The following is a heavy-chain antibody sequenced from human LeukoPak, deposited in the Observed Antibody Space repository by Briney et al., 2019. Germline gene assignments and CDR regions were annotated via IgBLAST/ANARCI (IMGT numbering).Heavy chain of an antibody. V-gene: IGHV3-66*01. J-gene: IGHJ4*02. CDR2: IYSGGST. D-gene: IGHD1-26*01. CDR3: ARGKIYSGSPIDY. CDR1: GFTVRSNY. Sequence: GGSLRLSCAASGFTVRSNYMSWVRQAPGKGLEWVSVIYSGGSTYYADSVKGRFTISRDNSKNTLYLQMNSLRAEDTAVYYCARGKIYSGSPIDYWGQGTLVTVSS.